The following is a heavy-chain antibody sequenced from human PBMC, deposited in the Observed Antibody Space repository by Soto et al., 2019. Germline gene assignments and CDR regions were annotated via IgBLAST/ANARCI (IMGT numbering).Heavy chain of an antibody. CDR3: ARAAPRYCSGGSCYSGWHY. CDR2: INHSGST. J-gene: IGHJ4*02. V-gene: IGHV4-34*01. CDR1: GGSFSGYY. D-gene: IGHD2-15*01. Sequence: SATLSLTCAVYGGSFSGYYWSWIRQPPGKGLEWIGEINHSGSTNYNPSLKSRVTISVDTSKNQFSLKLSSVTAADTAVYYCARAAPRYCSGGSCYSGWHYWGLVTLVTVS.